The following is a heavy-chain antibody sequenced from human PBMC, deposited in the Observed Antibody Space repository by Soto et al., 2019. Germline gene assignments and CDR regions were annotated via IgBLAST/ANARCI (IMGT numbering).Heavy chain of an antibody. Sequence: EVQLVESGGGLVQPGGSLRLSCAASGFTVSSNYMSWVRQAPGKGLEWVSVIYSGGSTYYADSVKGRFTISRDNSKNTLXXXXXXLRAEDTAVYYCXXEYSYGYYYYYAMDVWGQGTTVTVSS. V-gene: IGHV3-66*01. CDR1: GFTVSSNY. CDR2: IYSGGST. CDR3: XXEYSYGYYYYYAMDV. J-gene: IGHJ6*02. D-gene: IGHD5-18*01.